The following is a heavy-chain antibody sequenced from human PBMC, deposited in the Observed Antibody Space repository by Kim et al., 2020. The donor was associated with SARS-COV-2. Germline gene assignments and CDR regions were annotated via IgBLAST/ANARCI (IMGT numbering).Heavy chain of an antibody. CDR1: GYTFTSYA. V-gene: IGHV1-3*01. CDR2: INAGNGNT. D-gene: IGHD3-3*01. J-gene: IGHJ4*02. CDR3: ARGEALRFLEWHHVYYFDY. Sequence: ASVKVSCKASGYTFTSYAMHWVRQAPGQRLEWMGWINAGNGNTKYSQKFQGRVTITRDTSASTAYMELSSLRSEDTAVYYCARGEALRFLEWHHVYYFDYWGQGTLVTVSS.